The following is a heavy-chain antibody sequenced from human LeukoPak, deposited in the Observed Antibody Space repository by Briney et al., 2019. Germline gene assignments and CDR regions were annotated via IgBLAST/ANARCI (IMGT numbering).Heavy chain of an antibody. CDR2: ILENGSYQ. J-gene: IGHJ4*02. Sequence: QPAGSLRLSCAASGFTFSNYIMHWVRQAPGKGLDWVAVILENGSYQYYADSVKGRFTISRDNSKNTLFLQMNSLRDEDTAMYYCARVQGGGYRTADYWGQGTLVTVSS. CDR3: ARVQGGGYRTADY. D-gene: IGHD6-19*01. CDR1: GFTFSNYI. V-gene: IGHV3-30*04.